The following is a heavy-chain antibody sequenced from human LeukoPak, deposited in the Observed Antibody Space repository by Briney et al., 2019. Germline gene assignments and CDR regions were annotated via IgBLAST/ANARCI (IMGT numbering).Heavy chain of an antibody. J-gene: IGHJ6*02. D-gene: IGHD6-13*01. CDR3: ARETSLYSSSWYGMDV. CDR2: ISSSSSYI. CDR1: GFTFSSYA. Sequence: GSLRLSCAASGFTFSSYAMSWVREAPGKGLEWVSSISSSSSYIYYADSVKGRFTISRDNAKNSLYLQMNSLRAEDTAVYYCARETSLYSSSWYGMDVWGQGTTVTVSS. V-gene: IGHV3-21*01.